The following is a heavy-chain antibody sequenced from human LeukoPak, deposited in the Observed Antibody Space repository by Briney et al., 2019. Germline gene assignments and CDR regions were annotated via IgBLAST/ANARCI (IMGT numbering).Heavy chain of an antibody. V-gene: IGHV4-59*08. CDR3: ATSYGSGSYSS. D-gene: IGHD3-10*01. Sequence: SETLSLTCAVYGGSFSGYYWSWIRQPPGKGLEWIGYIYYSGSTNYNPSLKSRVTISVDTSKNQFSLKLSSVTAADTAVYYCATSYGSGSYSSWGQGTLVTVSS. J-gene: IGHJ4*02. CDR1: GGSFSGYY. CDR2: IYYSGST.